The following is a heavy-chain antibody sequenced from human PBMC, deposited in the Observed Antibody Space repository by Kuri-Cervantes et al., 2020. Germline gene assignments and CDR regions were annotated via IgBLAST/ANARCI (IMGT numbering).Heavy chain of an antibody. Sequence: SGPTLVKPTQTLTLTCTFSGFSLRTSGVGVGWIRQPPGKALEWLALIYWDDDKRYSPSLKSRLTITKDTSKNQVVLTMTNMDPVDTATYYCAHSDYDILTGYYLKYNWFDPWGQGTLVTISS. CDR2: IYWDDDK. J-gene: IGHJ5*02. V-gene: IGHV2-5*02. CDR1: GFSLRTSGVG. D-gene: IGHD3-9*01. CDR3: AHSDYDILTGYYLKYNWFDP.